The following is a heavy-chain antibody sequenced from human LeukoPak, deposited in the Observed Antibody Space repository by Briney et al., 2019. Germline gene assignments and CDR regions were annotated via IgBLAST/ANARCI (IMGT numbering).Heavy chain of an antibody. J-gene: IGHJ3*02. CDR3: ATDTRSGWYDAFDI. D-gene: IGHD6-19*01. Sequence: PGGSLRLSCAASGFTFSSYGTHWVRQAPGKGLEWVAFIRYDGSNKYYADSVKGRFTISRDNSKNTLYLQMNSLRAEDTAVYYCATDTRSGWYDAFDIWGQGTMVTVSS. CDR1: GFTFSSYG. CDR2: IRYDGSNK. V-gene: IGHV3-30*02.